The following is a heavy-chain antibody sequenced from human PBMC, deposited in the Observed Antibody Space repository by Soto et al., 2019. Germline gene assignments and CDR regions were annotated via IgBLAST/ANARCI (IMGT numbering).Heavy chain of an antibody. V-gene: IGHV1-18*01. CDR3: AREQRWLQSGYYGMDV. J-gene: IGHJ6*02. D-gene: IGHD5-12*01. CDR1: GYTFTIYC. CDR2: ISAYNGNT. Sequence: ASVKVYCKCSGYTFTIYCISWVRQSPEQGLEWMGWISAYNGNTNYAQKLQGRVTMTTDTSTSTVYMELSRLRCDDTAVYYCAREQRWLQSGYYGMDVWGQGTTVTVSS.